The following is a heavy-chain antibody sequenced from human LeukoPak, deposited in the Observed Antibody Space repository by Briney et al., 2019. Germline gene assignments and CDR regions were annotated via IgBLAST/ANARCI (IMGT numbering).Heavy chain of an antibody. V-gene: IGHV3-21*01. CDR3: ARDADFYGNRGHQITQYYYDH. J-gene: IGHJ4*02. CDR1: GFVFNDYN. Sequence: GGSLRLSCVSSGFVFNDYNMNWVRQAPGKGLEWVSSITSSSRYIFYADSVKGRFTISRDNARNSLFLQMDSLTSEDTAVYFCARDADFYGNRGHQITQYYYDHWGQGTLVTVSS. D-gene: IGHD2/OR15-2a*01. CDR2: ITSSSRYI.